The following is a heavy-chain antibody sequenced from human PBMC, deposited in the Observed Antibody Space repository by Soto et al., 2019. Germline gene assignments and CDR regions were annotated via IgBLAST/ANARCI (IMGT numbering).Heavy chain of an antibody. V-gene: IGHV3-30-3*01. Sequence: WGSLRLSCAASGFTFSNYSMHWVRQAPGKGLEWVAVISKDGAKKYYADSVKGRFTISRDNSKNTLYLQMNSLRPEDTAVHYCAREWSVSNPGYCGQGTQVIVSS. CDR2: ISKDGAKK. CDR3: AREWSVSNPGY. CDR1: GFTFSNYS. J-gene: IGHJ4*02. D-gene: IGHD1-26*01.